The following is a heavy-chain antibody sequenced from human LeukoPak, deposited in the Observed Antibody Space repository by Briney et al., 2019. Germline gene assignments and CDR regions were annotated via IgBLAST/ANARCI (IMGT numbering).Heavy chain of an antibody. CDR3: AVNLTKHTFDI. D-gene: IGHD1-1*01. J-gene: IGHJ3*02. CDR2: IYYSGST. CDR1: GCSLSTYY. V-gene: IGHV4-59*08. Sequence: SETLSLTCTVSGCSLSTYYWSWIRQSPGKGLEWIGSIYYSGSTNYNPSLKSRVTISVDTSKNQFSLELSSVTAADTAVYYCAVNLTKHTFDIWGQGTMVTVSS.